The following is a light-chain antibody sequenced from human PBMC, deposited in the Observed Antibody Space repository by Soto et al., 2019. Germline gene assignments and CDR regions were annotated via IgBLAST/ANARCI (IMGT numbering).Light chain of an antibody. V-gene: IGLV1-40*01. CDR3: QSFDSALLAYV. CDR2: DNN. Sequence: QSVLTQPPSVSGAPGQRVTISCTGASSNIGPAYAVHWYQQIPGTTPKLLIFDNNIRPSGVPDRFSASKSGTTASLAITGLQAEDEADYYCQSFDSALLAYVFGTGTKVTVL. CDR1: SSNIGPAYA. J-gene: IGLJ1*01.